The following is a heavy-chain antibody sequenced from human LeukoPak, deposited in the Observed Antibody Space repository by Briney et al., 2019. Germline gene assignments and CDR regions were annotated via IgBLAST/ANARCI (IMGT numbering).Heavy chain of an antibody. CDR1: GGSFSGYY. D-gene: IGHD6-19*01. V-gene: IGHV4-34*01. J-gene: IGHJ4*02. Sequence: PSETLSLTCAVYGGSFSGYYWSWIRQPPGKGLEWIGEINHSGSTNYNPSLKSRVTISVDTSKNQFSLKLSSVTAADTAVYSCARGMYSSGWYGSHFDYWGQGTLVTVSS. CDR3: ARGMYSSGWYGSHFDY. CDR2: INHSGST.